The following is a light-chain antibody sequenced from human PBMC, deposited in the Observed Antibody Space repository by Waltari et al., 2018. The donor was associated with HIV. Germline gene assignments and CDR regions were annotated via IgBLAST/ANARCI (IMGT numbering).Light chain of an antibody. CDR2: EVS. CDR3: CSYAGSSTYV. J-gene: IGLJ1*01. Sequence: QSALTQPASVSGSPGQSITISCTGTSSHVGGYNLVSWYQQHPGKAPQLMIYEVSKRPSGVSNRFSGSKSGNTASLTISGLQAEDEADYYCCSYAGSSTYVFGTGTKVTVL. CDR1: SSHVGGYNL. V-gene: IGLV2-23*02.